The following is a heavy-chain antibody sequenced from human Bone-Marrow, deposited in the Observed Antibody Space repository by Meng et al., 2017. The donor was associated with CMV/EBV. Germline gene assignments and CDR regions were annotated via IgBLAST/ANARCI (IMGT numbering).Heavy chain of an antibody. D-gene: IGHD2-2*02. CDR1: GFTFSSYS. CDR2: ISSSSSYI. CDR3: ARDQGGSSTSCYIYPARCGDGMDV. J-gene: IGHJ6*02. Sequence: GGSLRLSCAASGFTFSSYSMNWVRQAPGKGLEWVSSISSSSSYIYYAHSVKGRFTISRDNAKNSLYLQMNSLRAEDTAVYYCARDQGGSSTSCYIYPARCGDGMDVWGQGTTVTVSS. V-gene: IGHV3-21*01.